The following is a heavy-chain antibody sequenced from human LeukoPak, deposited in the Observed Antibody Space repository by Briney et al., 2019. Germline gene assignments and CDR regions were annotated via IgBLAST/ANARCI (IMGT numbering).Heavy chain of an antibody. Sequence: ASVNVSCKASGYTFTSYDINWVRQATGQGLEWMGWMNPNSGNTGYAQKFQGRVTMTRDTSISTAYMELSRLRSDDTAVYYCARDSDDSSGYTIPFDYWGQGTLVTVSS. J-gene: IGHJ4*02. V-gene: IGHV1-8*01. D-gene: IGHD3-22*01. CDR2: MNPNSGNT. CDR1: GYTFTSYD. CDR3: ARDSDDSSGYTIPFDY.